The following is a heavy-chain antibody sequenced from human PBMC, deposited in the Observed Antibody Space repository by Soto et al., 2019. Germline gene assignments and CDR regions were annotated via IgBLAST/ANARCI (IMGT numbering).Heavy chain of an antibody. Sequence: SVKVSCKASGGTFSSYAISWVRQAPGQGLEWMGGIIPIFGTANYAQKFQGRVTITADESTSTAYMELSSLRSEDTAVYYCANGPYCSGDCYSRGDYYYGMDVWGQGTTVTVSS. D-gene: IGHD2-21*02. CDR3: ANGPYCSGDCYSRGDYYYGMDV. V-gene: IGHV1-69*13. J-gene: IGHJ6*02. CDR1: GGTFSSYA. CDR2: IIPIFGTA.